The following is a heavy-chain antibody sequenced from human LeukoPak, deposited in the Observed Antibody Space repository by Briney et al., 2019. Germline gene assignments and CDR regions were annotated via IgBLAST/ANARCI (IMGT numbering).Heavy chain of an antibody. V-gene: IGHV3-23*01. CDR3: AKDYSGSYYGLFDY. CDR2: ISGSGGST. CDR1: GFTFSSYA. J-gene: IGHJ4*02. D-gene: IGHD1-26*01. Sequence: PGESLRLSCAASGFTFSSYAMGWVRQAPGKGLEWVSAISGSGGSTYYADSVKGRFTISRDNSKNTLYLQMNSLRAEDTAVYYCAKDYSGSYYGLFDYWGQGTLVTVSS.